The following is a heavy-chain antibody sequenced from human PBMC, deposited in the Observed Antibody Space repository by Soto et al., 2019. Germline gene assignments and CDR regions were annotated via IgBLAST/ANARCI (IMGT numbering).Heavy chain of an antibody. Sequence: EVQLVESGGGLVQPGRSLRLSCAASGFTFDDYAMHWVRQAPGKGLEWVSGISWNSGSIGYADSVKGRFTISRDNAKNSLYLQMNSLRAEDTALYYCAKGSRGYGCFDYWGQGTLVTVSS. J-gene: IGHJ4*02. CDR2: ISWNSGSI. CDR1: GFTFDDYA. CDR3: AKGSRGYGCFDY. D-gene: IGHD5-12*01. V-gene: IGHV3-9*01.